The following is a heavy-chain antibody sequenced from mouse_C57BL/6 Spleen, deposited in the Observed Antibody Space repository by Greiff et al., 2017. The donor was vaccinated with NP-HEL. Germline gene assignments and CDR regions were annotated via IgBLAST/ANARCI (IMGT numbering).Heavy chain of an antibody. CDR3: TRRATRYYSNLDY. D-gene: IGHD2-5*01. Sequence: QVQLQQSGAELVRPGASVTLSCKASGYTFTDYEMHWVKQTPVHGLEWIGAIDPETGGTAYNQKFKGKAILTADKSSSTAYMELRSLTSEDSAVYYCTRRATRYYSNLDYWGQGTTLTVSS. CDR2: IDPETGGT. J-gene: IGHJ2*01. V-gene: IGHV1-15*01. CDR1: GYTFTDYE.